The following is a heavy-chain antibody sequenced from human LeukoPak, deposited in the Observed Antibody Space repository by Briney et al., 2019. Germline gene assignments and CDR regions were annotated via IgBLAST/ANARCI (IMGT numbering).Heavy chain of an antibody. D-gene: IGHD2-2*01. CDR2: ISWNSGSI. CDR1: GFTFDDYA. V-gene: IGHV3-9*01. J-gene: IGHJ4*02. CDR3: ARVYPLRVPAAMDY. Sequence: SGRSLRLSCAASGFTFDDYAMHWVRHAPGKGLEWVSGISWNSGSIGYADSMKGRFTISRDNAKNSLYLQMNSLRAEDTAVYFCARVYPLRVPAAMDYWGQGTLVTVSS.